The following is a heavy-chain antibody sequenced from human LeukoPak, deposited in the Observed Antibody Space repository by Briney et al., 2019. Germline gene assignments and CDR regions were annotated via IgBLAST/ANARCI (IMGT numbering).Heavy chain of an antibody. V-gene: IGHV3-21*01. J-gene: IGHJ4*02. CDR3: ARWDDYY. Sequence: PAGSLTLSCATSGFFISANRMNWVRQAPGQGIDWDSSIRTGDDYIYYADSDQGRFSISRDNAKKSLYLQMNGLRVEYTAVYFCARWDDYYWVQGVLVTVSS. D-gene: IGHD3-3*01. CDR2: IRTGDDYI. CDR1: GFFISANR.